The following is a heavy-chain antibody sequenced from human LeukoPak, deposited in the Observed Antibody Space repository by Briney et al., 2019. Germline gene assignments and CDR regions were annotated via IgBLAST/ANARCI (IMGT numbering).Heavy chain of an antibody. CDR2: ISGSGSYI. Sequence: GGSLRLSCAASGSTFSDYSMNWVRQTPRKGLEWVSCISGSGSYIYYADSVKGRFTISRDNAKNSLHLQVNSLRAEDTAVYYCVRERFHGSGAPKFDFWGQGTLVTVSS. CDR1: GSTFSDYS. J-gene: IGHJ4*02. D-gene: IGHD3-10*01. CDR3: VRERFHGSGAPKFDF. V-gene: IGHV3-21*06.